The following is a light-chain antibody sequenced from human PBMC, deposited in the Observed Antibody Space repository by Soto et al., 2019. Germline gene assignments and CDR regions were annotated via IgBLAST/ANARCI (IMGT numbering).Light chain of an antibody. Sequence: DIQMTQSPSSLSASVGDRVTITCQGSQDIANYLNWYQHKPGKAPNLLIYDGSHLETGVPSRFSGSGYVKDFTLTISSLQPEDIGTYYCQQYDNLPITFGQGTRLEIK. V-gene: IGKV1-33*01. J-gene: IGKJ5*01. CDR1: QDIANY. CDR2: DGS. CDR3: QQYDNLPIT.